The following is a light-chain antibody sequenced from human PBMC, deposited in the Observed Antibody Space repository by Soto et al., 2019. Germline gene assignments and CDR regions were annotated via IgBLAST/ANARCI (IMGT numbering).Light chain of an antibody. J-gene: IGLJ3*02. CDR2: DDT. CDR1: KIGSQS. Sequence: SYELTQPPSVSVAPGQTARITCGGSKIGSQSVQWYQHRPGQAPVLVVYDDTARPSGIPERFSGSRSGTSASLAISGLQSDDEAVYFCSTWDDSLNGWVFGGGTKVTVL. CDR3: STWDDSLNGWV. V-gene: IGLV3-21*02.